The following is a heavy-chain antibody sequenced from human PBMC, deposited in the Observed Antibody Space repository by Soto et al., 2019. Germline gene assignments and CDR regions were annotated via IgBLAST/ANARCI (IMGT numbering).Heavy chain of an antibody. CDR1: GYTFTSYA. D-gene: IGHD2-15*01. CDR3: ARGPGGPDGPGDY. CDR2: INAGNGNT. V-gene: IGHV1-3*01. J-gene: IGHJ4*02. Sequence: QVQLVQSGAEVKKPGASVKVSCKASGYTFTSYAMHWVRQAPGQRLEWMGWINAGNGNTKYSQKFQGRVTITRDTSASTAYRELISLRSEDTAVYYCARGPGGPDGPGDYWGQGTLVTVSS.